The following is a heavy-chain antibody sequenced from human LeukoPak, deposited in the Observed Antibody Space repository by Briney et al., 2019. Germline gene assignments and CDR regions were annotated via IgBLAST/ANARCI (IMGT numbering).Heavy chain of an antibody. D-gene: IGHD3-22*01. CDR1: GFTFSSYS. CDR2: ISSSSSCI. V-gene: IGHV3-21*01. CDR3: ASNFNYYDSSGYYSPFDY. Sequence: PGGSLRLSCAASGFTFSSYSMNWVRQAPGKGLEWVSSISSSSSCIYYADSVKGRFTISRDNAKNSLYLQMNSLRAEDTAVYYCASNFNYYDSSGYYSPFDYWGQGTLVTVSS. J-gene: IGHJ4*02.